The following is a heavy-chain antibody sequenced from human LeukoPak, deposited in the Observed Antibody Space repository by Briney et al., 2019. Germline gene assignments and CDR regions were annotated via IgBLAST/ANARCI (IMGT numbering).Heavy chain of an antibody. CDR1: GYTFTSYY. J-gene: IGHJ4*02. V-gene: IGHV1-46*01. D-gene: IGHD6-13*01. Sequence: GASVKVSCKASGYTFTSYYMHWVRQAPGQGLEWMGIINPSGGSTSYAQKFQGRVTMTRDMSTSTVYMELSSLRSEDTAVYYCARDGLGSSSWYQYYFDYWGQGTLVTVSS. CDR3: ARDGLGSSSWYQYYFDY. CDR2: INPSGGST.